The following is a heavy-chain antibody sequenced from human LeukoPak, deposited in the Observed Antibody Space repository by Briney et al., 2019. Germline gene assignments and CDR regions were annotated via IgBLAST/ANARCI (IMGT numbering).Heavy chain of an antibody. CDR3: ARDLPPYGGNSPLSY. J-gene: IGHJ4*02. V-gene: IGHV3-30*04. Sequence: GGFLRLSCAASGFTFSSYAMHWVRQAPGKGLEWVAVISYDGSNKYYADSVEGRFTISRDNSKNTLYLQMNSLRAEDTAVYYCARDLPPYGGNSPLSYWGQGTLVTVSS. CDR1: GFTFSSYA. CDR2: ISYDGSNK. D-gene: IGHD4-23*01.